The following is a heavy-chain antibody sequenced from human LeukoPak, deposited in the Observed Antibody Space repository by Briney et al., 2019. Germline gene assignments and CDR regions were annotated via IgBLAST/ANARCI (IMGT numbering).Heavy chain of an antibody. CDR2: IFYSGST. D-gene: IGHD1-26*01. CDR3: ARGELFYDY. Sequence: KPSETLSLTCTVSGGSISSSSYYWGWIRQSPGKGLEWIGSIFYSGSTYYNPSLKSRVIISVDTSKNQFSLKLNSVTAADTAVYYCARGELFYDYWGQGTLVTVSS. CDR1: GGSISSSSYY. J-gene: IGHJ4*02. V-gene: IGHV4-39*07.